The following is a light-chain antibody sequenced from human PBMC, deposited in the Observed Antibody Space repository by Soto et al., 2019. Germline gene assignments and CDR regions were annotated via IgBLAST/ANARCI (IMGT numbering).Light chain of an antibody. J-gene: IGKJ1*01. V-gene: IGKV3-20*01. Sequence: EIVLTQSPGTLSLSPGDRATLSCRASQSVSSSYLAWYQQKPGQAPGLLIYGASSRATGIPDRFSGSGSGTDFTLTISRLEPEEFAVYYCQQYGRSPWTFGQGTKVDIK. CDR3: QQYGRSPWT. CDR2: GAS. CDR1: QSVSSSY.